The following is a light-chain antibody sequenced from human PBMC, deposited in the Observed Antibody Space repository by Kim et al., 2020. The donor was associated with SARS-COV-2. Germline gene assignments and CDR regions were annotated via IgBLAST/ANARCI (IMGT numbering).Light chain of an antibody. CDR2: EKD. J-gene: IGLJ2*01. Sequence: LVDMYSGWYKQRPGQSPELLIFEKDKRPSGTPERISGAISGHTATLTISETQSLGEADYYCQAWHASSVGFGGGTKVIVL. CDR3: QAWHASSVG. CDR1: LVDMY. V-gene: IGLV3-1*01.